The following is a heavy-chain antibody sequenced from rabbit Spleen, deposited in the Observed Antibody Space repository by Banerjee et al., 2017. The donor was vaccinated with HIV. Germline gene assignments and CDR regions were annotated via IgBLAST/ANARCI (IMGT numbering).Heavy chain of an antibody. CDR2: VGSGATGNT. D-gene: IGHD4-1*01. CDR1: GFSFSSRYY. V-gene: IGHV1S40*01. Sequence: QSLEESGGGLVQPEGSLTLTCTASGFSFSSRYYMCWVRQAPGKGLEWIGCVGSGATGNTYYASWAKGRFTISRTSSTTVTLQMTSLTAADTATYFCARDGSGWGANFNLWGQGTLVTVS. J-gene: IGHJ4*01. CDR3: ARDGSGWGANFNL.